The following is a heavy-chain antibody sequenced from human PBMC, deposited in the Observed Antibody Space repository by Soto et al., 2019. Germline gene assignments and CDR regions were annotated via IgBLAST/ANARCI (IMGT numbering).Heavy chain of an antibody. Sequence: GGSLRLSCAASGFTFSSYAMSWVRQAPGKGLEWVSAISGNGGSTYYADSVKGRFTISRDNSKNTLYLQMNSLRAEDTAVYYCAKEGCSSTSCYSAFDIWGQGKMVTVSS. CDR1: GFTFSSYA. V-gene: IGHV3-23*01. D-gene: IGHD2-2*01. CDR3: AKEGCSSTSCYSAFDI. CDR2: ISGNGGST. J-gene: IGHJ3*02.